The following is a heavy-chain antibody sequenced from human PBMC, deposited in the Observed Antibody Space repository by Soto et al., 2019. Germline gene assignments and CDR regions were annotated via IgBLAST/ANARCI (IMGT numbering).Heavy chain of an antibody. CDR1: GGSISSSNW. CDR2: IYHSGGT. CDR3: ERDESSSSWYARYYGMDV. V-gene: IGHV4-4*02. Sequence: PSETLSLTCAVSGGSISSSNWWSWVRQPPGKGLEWIGEIYHSGGTNYNPSLKSRVTISVDKSKNQFSLKLRSVTAADTAVYYCERDESSSSWYARYYGMDVWGQGARVTVSS. J-gene: IGHJ6*02. D-gene: IGHD6-13*01.